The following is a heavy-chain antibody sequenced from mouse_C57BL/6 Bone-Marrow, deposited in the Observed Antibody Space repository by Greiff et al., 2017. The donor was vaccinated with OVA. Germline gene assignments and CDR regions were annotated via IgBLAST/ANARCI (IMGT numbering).Heavy chain of an antibody. CDR1: GFTFSSYG. J-gene: IGHJ2*01. V-gene: IGHV5-6*01. D-gene: IGHD3-2*02. CDR2: ISSGGSYT. Sequence: EVKLMESGGDLVKPGGSLKLSCAASGFTFSSYGMSWVRQTPDKRLEWVATISSGGSYTYYPDSVKGRFTISRDTAKNTLYLQMSSLKSEDTAMYYCARPLDSSGSDYWGQGTTLTVSS. CDR3: ARPLDSSGSDY.